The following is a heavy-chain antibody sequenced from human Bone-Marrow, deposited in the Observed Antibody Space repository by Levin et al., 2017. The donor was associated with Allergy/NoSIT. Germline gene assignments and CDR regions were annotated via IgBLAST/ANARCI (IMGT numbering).Heavy chain of an antibody. D-gene: IGHD4-17*01. CDR1: GFSFSAHY. CDR2: VDKSGSDY. Sequence: PGGSLRLSCVVSGFSFSAHYMSWVRQAPGKGLEWISKVDKSGSDYFYADSIKGRFTISRDNTRNSLYLEMNSLIVEETAIYCCTKEDGWRFDFWGQGALVTVSS. CDR3: TKEDGWRFDF. V-gene: IGHV3-11*01. J-gene: IGHJ4*02.